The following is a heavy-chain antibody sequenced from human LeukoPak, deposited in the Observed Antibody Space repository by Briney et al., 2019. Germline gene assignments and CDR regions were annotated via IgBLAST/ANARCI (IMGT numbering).Heavy chain of an antibody. CDR2: INPNSGGT. Sequence: ASVKVSCKASGYTFTGYYMHWVRQAPGQGLGWMGWINPNSGGTNYAQKFQGRVTMTRDTSISTAYMELSRLRSDDTAVYYCARDRSSITMYSSGLTYYFDYWGQGTLVTVSS. D-gene: IGHD6-19*01. V-gene: IGHV1-2*02. J-gene: IGHJ4*02. CDR1: GYTFTGYY. CDR3: ARDRSSITMYSSGLTYYFDY.